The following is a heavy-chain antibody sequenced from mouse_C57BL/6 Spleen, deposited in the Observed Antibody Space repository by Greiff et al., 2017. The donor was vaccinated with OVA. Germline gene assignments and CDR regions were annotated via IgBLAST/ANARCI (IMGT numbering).Heavy chain of an antibody. J-gene: IGHJ2*01. D-gene: IGHD2-5*01. CDR2: ISDGGSYT. CDR1: GFTFSSYA. Sequence: EVKLMESGGGLVKPGGSLKLSCAASGFTFSSYAMSWVRQTPEKRLEWVATISDGGSYTYYPDNVKGRFTISRDNAKNNLYLQMSHLKSEDTAMYYCARDLSNQYYFDYWGQGTTLTVSS. CDR3: ARDLSNQYYFDY. V-gene: IGHV5-4*01.